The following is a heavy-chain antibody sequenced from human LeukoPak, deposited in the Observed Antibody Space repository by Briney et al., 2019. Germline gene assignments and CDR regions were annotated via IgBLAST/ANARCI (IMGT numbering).Heavy chain of an antibody. CDR3: AKVDDYVWGSYRSFDY. J-gene: IGHJ4*02. CDR2: ISGSGGST. CDR1: GFTFSSYA. D-gene: IGHD3-16*02. Sequence: GGSLRLSCAASGFTFSSYAMSWVRQAPGKGLEWVSAISGSGGSTYYADSVKGRSTISRDNSKNTLYLQMNSLRAEDTAVYYCAKVDDYVWGSYRSFDYWGQGTLVTVSS. V-gene: IGHV3-23*01.